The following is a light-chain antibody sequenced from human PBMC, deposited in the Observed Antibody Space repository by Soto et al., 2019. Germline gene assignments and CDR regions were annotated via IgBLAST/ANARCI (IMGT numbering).Light chain of an antibody. CDR2: KSS. CDR1: QSINGW. J-gene: IGKJ1*01. V-gene: IGKV1-5*03. Sequence: DIQLTQSPSTLSASVGDRVTITCRASQSINGWLAWYQQKPGQAPNLLIYKSSTLESGVPSMFSGSGSGTEFTLTVSSLQPDDFATYYCLQYHNFPRTFGQGTKVEF. CDR3: LQYHNFPRT.